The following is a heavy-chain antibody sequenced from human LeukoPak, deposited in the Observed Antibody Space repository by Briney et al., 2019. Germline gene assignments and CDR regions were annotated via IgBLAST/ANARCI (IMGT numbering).Heavy chain of an antibody. J-gene: IGHJ4*02. D-gene: IGHD3-3*01. Sequence: SGPTLVNPTQTLTLTRTFSGFSLSTSGVGVGWIRQPPGKALEWLALIYWNDDKRYSPSLKSRLTITKDTSKNQVVLTMTNMDPVDTATYYCAHYEGHRFFERDYFDYWGQGTLVTVSS. CDR2: IYWNDDK. CDR3: AHYEGHRFFERDYFDY. V-gene: IGHV2-5*01. CDR1: GFSLSTSGVG.